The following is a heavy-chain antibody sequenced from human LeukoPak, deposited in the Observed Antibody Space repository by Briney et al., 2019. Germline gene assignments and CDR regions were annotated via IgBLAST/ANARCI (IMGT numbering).Heavy chain of an antibody. V-gene: IGHV4-59*08. Sequence: SEPLSLTCSVSGGSISSYYWSWVRQPPGKGLEWIGNIYYTGSTNYNPSLKSRVIISIDTSKNQFSLRLSSVTAADTAVYYCAALGDYAVFGLDYWGQGTLVTVSS. J-gene: IGHJ4*02. CDR1: GGSISSYY. D-gene: IGHD4-17*01. CDR2: IYYTGST. CDR3: AALGDYAVFGLDY.